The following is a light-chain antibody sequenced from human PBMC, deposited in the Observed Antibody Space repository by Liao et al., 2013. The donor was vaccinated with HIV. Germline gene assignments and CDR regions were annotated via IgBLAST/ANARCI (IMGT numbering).Light chain of an antibody. Sequence: SYELTQPPSVSVAPEKTATITCGGNYIGNKGVYWYQQKPGQAPVMVISYDSDRPSGIPERFSGSNSGSTATLTISGTQAMDEADYYCQAWDSSTAVVFGGGTKLTVL. CDR2: YDS. CDR1: YIGNKG. CDR3: QAWDSSTAVV. V-gene: IGLV3-21*01. J-gene: IGLJ2*01.